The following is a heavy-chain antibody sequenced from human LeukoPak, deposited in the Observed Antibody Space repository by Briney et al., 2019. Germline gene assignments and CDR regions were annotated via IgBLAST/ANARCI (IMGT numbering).Heavy chain of an antibody. V-gene: IGHV1-69*04. J-gene: IGHJ4*02. CDR3: ARSEAGDIVVVPAALDY. Sequence: GASVKVSCKASGGTFSSYAISWVRQAPGQGLEWMGRIIPILGIANYAQKFQGRVTITADKSTSTAYMELSSLRSEDTAVYYCARSEAGDIVVVPAALDYWGQGTLVTVSS. CDR2: IIPILGIA. CDR1: GGTFSSYA. D-gene: IGHD2-2*01.